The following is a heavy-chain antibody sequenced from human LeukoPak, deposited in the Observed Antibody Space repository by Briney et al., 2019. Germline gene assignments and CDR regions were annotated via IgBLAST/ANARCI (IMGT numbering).Heavy chain of an antibody. CDR2: ISSSSSTI. CDR3: ARVSDFWSGYTHDY. Sequence: GGSLRLSCTASGFTFSSYSMNWVRQAPGKGLEWVSYISSSSSTIYYADSVKGRFTISRDNAKNSLYLQMNSLRAEDTAVYYCARVSDFWSGYTHDYWGQGTLVTVSS. D-gene: IGHD3-3*01. V-gene: IGHV3-48*01. J-gene: IGHJ4*02. CDR1: GFTFSSYS.